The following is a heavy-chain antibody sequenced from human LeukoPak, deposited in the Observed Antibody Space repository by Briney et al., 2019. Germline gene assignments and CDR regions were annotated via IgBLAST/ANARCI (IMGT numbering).Heavy chain of an antibody. J-gene: IGHJ4*02. CDR3: ALLWFGESDY. CDR1: GYTFTIYY. D-gene: IGHD3-10*01. Sequence: ASVKFSCKASGYTFTIYYMHCVRHAPDQGLKRMGIINPSGCNTSYAQKFQGSVTMTRDTSTSTVYMELSSLRSEDTAVYYCALLWFGESDYWGQGTLVTVSS. V-gene: IGHV1-46*01. CDR2: INPSGCNT.